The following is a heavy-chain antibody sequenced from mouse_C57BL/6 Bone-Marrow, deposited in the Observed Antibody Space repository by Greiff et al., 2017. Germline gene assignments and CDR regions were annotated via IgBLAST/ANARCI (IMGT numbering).Heavy chain of an antibody. CDR1: GYSFTDYN. CDR3: AREGPYGSRVLLDY. Sequence: EVQLLQSGPELVKPGASVKISCTASGYSFTDYNMNWVQQSNGKRLEWIGVISPNYGTISYTQTLQGQATLTVDQSSSTAYMQLNSLTSEDYAVYYCAREGPYGSRVLLDYWGQGTTLTVSS. CDR2: ISPNYGTI. V-gene: IGHV1-39*01. J-gene: IGHJ2*01. D-gene: IGHD1-1*01.